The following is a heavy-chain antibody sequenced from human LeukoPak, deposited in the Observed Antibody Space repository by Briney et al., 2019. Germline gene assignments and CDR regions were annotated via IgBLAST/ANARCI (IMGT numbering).Heavy chain of an antibody. V-gene: IGHV1-18*01. Sequence: ASVKVSCKASVYTFTRYGVSWVRQAPAQGLEWMGCISGYNGNTNYAQKLQGRITMNTDTSTSTAYMELRSLRSDDTAVYYCARRAVGYYYYYMDVWGKGTTVTVSS. CDR1: VYTFTRYG. CDR2: ISGYNGNT. CDR3: ARRAVGYYYYYMDV. J-gene: IGHJ6*03. D-gene: IGHD4-23*01.